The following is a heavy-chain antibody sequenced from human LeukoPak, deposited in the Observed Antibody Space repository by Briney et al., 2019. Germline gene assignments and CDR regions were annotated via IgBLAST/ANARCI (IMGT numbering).Heavy chain of an antibody. Sequence: GASVKVSCKASGYTFTGYYMHWVRQAPGQGLEWMAWINPNSGDTNYAQKFQGRVTVTRDTSISTVYMDLSSLTYDDTAIYYCARAREVTGLTPWGQGTLVTVSS. CDR3: ARAREVTGLTP. J-gene: IGHJ5*02. CDR2: INPNSGDT. D-gene: IGHD3-9*01. V-gene: IGHV1-2*02. CDR1: GYTFTGYY.